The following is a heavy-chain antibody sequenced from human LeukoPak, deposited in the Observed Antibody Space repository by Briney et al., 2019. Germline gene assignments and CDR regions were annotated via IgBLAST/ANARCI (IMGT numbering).Heavy chain of an antibody. CDR2: IKQDGSEK. J-gene: IGHJ3*02. Sequence: GGSLRLSCAASGFTFSSYWMSWVRQAPGKGLEWVANIKQDGSEKYYVDSVKGRFTISRDNAKNSLYLQMNSLRAEDTAVYYCVRTSSQYVDAFDIWGQGTMVTVSS. CDR1: GFTFSSYW. D-gene: IGHD2-15*01. CDR3: VRTSSQYVDAFDI. V-gene: IGHV3-7*03.